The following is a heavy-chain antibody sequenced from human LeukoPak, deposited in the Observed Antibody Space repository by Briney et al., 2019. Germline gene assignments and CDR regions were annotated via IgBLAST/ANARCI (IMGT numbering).Heavy chain of an antibody. D-gene: IGHD2-2*01. V-gene: IGHV4-39*07. CDR3: ARGIVPVAMTHYYMDV. Sequence: SETLSLTCTVSGGSISSSSYYWGWIRQPPGKGLEWIGSIYYSGSTYYNPSFKSRVTISVDTSKNQFSLKLSSVTAADTAVYYCARGIVPVAMTHYYMDVWGKGTTVTVSS. CDR1: GGSISSSSYY. J-gene: IGHJ6*03. CDR2: IYYSGST.